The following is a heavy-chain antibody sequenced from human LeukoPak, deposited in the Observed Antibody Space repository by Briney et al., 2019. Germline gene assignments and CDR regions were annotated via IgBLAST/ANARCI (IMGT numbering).Heavy chain of an antibody. CDR3: AREVYSSSNWFDT. J-gene: IGHJ5*02. Sequence: ASVKVSCTASGYTFTDYYMHWVRQAPGQGLEWMGWINPNSGGTNYAQKFQGRVAVTRDTSISTAYMELSRLRSDDTAVYYCAREVYSSSNWFDTWGQGTLVTVSS. D-gene: IGHD6-6*01. CDR2: INPNSGGT. V-gene: IGHV1-2*02. CDR1: GYTFTDYY.